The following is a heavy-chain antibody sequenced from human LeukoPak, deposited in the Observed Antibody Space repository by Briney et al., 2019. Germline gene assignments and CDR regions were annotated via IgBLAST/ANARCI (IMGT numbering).Heavy chain of an antibody. CDR1: GGSISSGSYY. V-gene: IGHV4-61*02. D-gene: IGHD2-2*01. Sequence: PSQTLSLTCTVSGGSISSGSYYWSWIRQPAGKGLEWIGRIYTSGSTNYNPSLKSRVTISVDTSKNQFSLKLSSVTAADTAVYYCARILGYCSSTSCYVGDYYYGMDVWGQGTTATVSS. J-gene: IGHJ6*02. CDR2: IYTSGST. CDR3: ARILGYCSSTSCYVGDYYYGMDV.